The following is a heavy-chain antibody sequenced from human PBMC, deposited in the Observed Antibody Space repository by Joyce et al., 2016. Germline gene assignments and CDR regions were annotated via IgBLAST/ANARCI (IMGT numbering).Heavy chain of an antibody. V-gene: IGHV7-4-1*02. CDR2: ITPITGIP. D-gene: IGHD1-14*01. Sequence: QVHLVQSGSELKKPGASLKVSCKASGYTFTSYAMNWVRQAPGQGLEWMGCITPITGIPTYSQGFTGRFVFSLDTSVSTAYLQISSLKAEDTAVYYCARDYGNFDYWGQGTLVTVSS. J-gene: IGHJ4*02. CDR1: GYTFTSYA. CDR3: ARDYGNFDY.